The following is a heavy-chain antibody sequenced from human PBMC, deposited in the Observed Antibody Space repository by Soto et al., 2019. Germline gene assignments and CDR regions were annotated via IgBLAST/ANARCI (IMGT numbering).Heavy chain of an antibody. CDR3: ARDEVTTFYYYYYGIDV. Sequence: TSETLSLTCAVSGYSISSGYYWGCSRQPPGKGLEWIGSISHSGSTYYNPSLKSVVTISVDTSKNQFSLKLSSVTAADTAVYYCARDEVTTFYYYYYGIDVWGQGTAVTVSS. J-gene: IGHJ6*02. V-gene: IGHV4-38-2*02. CDR2: ISHSGST. CDR1: GYSISSGYY. D-gene: IGHD4-17*01.